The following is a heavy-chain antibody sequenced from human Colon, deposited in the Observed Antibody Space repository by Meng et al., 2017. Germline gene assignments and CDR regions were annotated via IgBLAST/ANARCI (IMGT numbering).Heavy chain of an antibody. D-gene: IGHD2-15*01. Sequence: GESLKILCQASRFTFSNYEMNWVRHAPGHGLEWISYISSDGSTIYYADSVKGRFTIYRDNAKNSLYLHVNSLRAEDTAVYYCATRVVVTATRAFDIWGQGTMVTVSS. CDR2: ISSDGSTI. V-gene: IGHV3-48*03. CDR1: RFTFSNYE. J-gene: IGHJ3*02. CDR3: ATRVVVTATRAFDI.